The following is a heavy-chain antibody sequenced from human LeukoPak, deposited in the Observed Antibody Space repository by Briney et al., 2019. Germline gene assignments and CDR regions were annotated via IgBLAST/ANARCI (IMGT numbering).Heavy chain of an antibody. CDR2: IYTSGST. Sequence: PSQTLSLTCTVSGGSISSGSYYWSWIRQRAGKGLEWIGRIYTSGSTNYNPSLKSRVTISVDTSKNQFSLKLSSVTAADAAVYYCGGSAWIQLWLGAFDIWGQGTMVTVSS. V-gene: IGHV4-61*02. J-gene: IGHJ3*02. CDR1: GGSISSGSYY. D-gene: IGHD5-18*01. CDR3: GGSAWIQLWLGAFDI.